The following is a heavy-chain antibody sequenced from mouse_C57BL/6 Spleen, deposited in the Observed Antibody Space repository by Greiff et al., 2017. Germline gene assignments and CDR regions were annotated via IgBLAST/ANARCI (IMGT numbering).Heavy chain of an antibody. CDR1: GYTFTSYW. V-gene: IGHV1-52*01. J-gene: IGHJ4*01. Sequence: QVQLQQSGAELVRPGSSVKLSCKASGYTFTSYWMHWVKQRPIQGLEWIGNIDPSDSETHYNQKFKDKATLTVDKSSSTAYMQLSSLTSEDSAVYYCARDYYEGYYAMDYWGQGTSVTVSS. D-gene: IGHD1-1*01. CDR3: ARDYYEGYYAMDY. CDR2: IDPSDSET.